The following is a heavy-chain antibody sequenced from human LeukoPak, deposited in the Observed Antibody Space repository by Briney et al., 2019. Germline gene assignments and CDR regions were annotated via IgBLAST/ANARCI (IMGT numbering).Heavy chain of an antibody. CDR2: MNPNGGNT. CDR1: GYTFTSYD. V-gene: IGHV1-8*01. J-gene: IGHJ4*02. Sequence: ASVKVSCKASGYTFTSYDINWVRQATGQGLEWMGWMNPNGGNTGYAQKFQGRVTMTRNTSISTAYMELSSLRSEDTAVYYCARGIVPAAIELIGWGQGTLVTVSS. D-gene: IGHD2-2*01. CDR3: ARGIVPAAIELIG.